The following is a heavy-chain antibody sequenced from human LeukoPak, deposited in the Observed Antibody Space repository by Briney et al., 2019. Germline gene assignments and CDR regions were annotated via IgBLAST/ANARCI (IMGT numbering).Heavy chain of an antibody. J-gene: IGHJ4*02. Sequence: GGSLRLSCAASGFTFSSYSMNWVRQAPGKGLEWVSSISSSSSYIYYADSVKGRFTISRDNAKNSLYLQMNRLRAEDTAVYYCARIAAAGTFDYWGQGTLVTVSS. CDR2: ISSSSSYI. CDR3: ARIAAAGTFDY. V-gene: IGHV3-21*01. D-gene: IGHD6-13*01. CDR1: GFTFSSYS.